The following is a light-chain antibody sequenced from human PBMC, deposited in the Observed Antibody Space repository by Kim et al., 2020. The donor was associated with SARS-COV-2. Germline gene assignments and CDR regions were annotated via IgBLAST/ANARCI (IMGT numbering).Light chain of an antibody. V-gene: IGKV3-20*01. Sequence: ESVLTQSPDTLSLSPGERATLSCRAGQTVRKSFLAWFQQKPGQAPRLLIYGASGRATGIPDRFSGSGSGTDLTLTISRLEPEDSAVYYCLQYGSSPYTFGQGTKLEIK. CDR3: LQYGSSPYT. J-gene: IGKJ2*01. CDR1: QTVRKSF. CDR2: GAS.